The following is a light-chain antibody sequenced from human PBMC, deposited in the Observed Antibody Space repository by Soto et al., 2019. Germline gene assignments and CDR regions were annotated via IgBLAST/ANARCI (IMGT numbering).Light chain of an antibody. V-gene: IGKV1-5*03. CDR2: KAS. CDR1: QSISTW. J-gene: IGKJ1*01. CDR3: QQYNSYPWT. Sequence: DIQMTQSPSTLSESVGDRVPITCRASQSISTWLAWYQQKPGKAPKLLIYKASSLESGVPSRFSGSGSGTEFTLTISSLQPDDFATYYCQQYNSYPWTFGQGTKVEIK.